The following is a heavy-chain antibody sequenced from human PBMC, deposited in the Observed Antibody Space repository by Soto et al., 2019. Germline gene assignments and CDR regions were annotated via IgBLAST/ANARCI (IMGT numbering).Heavy chain of an antibody. CDR3: ARAHYDILTGWENWFDP. CDR2: INAGNGNT. CDR1: GYTFTSYA. J-gene: IGHJ5*02. V-gene: IGHV1-3*01. D-gene: IGHD3-9*01. Sequence: GAPVKVSCKASGYTFTSYAMHWVRQAPGQRLEWMGWINAGNGNTKYSQKFQGRVTITRDTSASTAYMELSSLRSEDTAVYYCARAHYDILTGWENWFDPWGQGTLVTVSS.